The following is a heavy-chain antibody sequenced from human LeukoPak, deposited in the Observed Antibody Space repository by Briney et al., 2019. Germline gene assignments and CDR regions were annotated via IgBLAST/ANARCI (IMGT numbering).Heavy chain of an antibody. D-gene: IGHD1-26*01. V-gene: IGHV4-39*01. CDR3: ANAASYSVDY. J-gene: IGHJ4*02. Sequence: SETLSLTCTVSGGSVSGSFYYWGWIRQPPGKGLEWIGSMYFSGSTHYNPSLKSRVTISVDTSKNQFSLKLTSVTAADTAVYYCANAASYSVDYWGQGTLVTVSS. CDR2: MYFSGST. CDR1: GGSVSGSFYY.